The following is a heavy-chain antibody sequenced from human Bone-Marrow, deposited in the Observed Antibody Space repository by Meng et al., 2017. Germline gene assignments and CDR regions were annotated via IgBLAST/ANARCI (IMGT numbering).Heavy chain of an antibody. V-gene: IGHV3-30*01. Sequence: GESLKISCAASGFTFSNYAMHWVRQAPGQGLQWVALMSYDGSNEYYADSVKGRFTISRDNSKNSLHLQMNSLRPDDTAFYYCAKDGQRPFWGQGTLVTVSS. D-gene: IGHD6-25*01. CDR3: AKDGQRPF. CDR1: GFTFSNYA. CDR2: MSYDGSNE. J-gene: IGHJ4*02.